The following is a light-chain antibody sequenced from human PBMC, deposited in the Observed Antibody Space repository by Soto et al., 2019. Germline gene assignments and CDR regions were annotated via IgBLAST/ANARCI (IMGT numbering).Light chain of an antibody. J-gene: IGKJ4*01. V-gene: IGKV3-20*01. CDR2: GAS. CDR3: QQSGSSPPT. Sequence: EIVLTQSPGTLSLSPGERATLSCRASQSVSKNFLAWYQQKPGQAPRLLISGASNRATGIPDRFSGSGSGTDVSLTIDRLEPEDLAVYFCQQSGSSPPTFGGGTKVAIK. CDR1: QSVSKNF.